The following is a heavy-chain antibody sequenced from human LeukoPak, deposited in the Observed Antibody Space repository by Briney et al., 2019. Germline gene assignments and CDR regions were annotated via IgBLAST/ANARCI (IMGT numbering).Heavy chain of an antibody. CDR2: IIPILGIA. D-gene: IGHD2-2*01. CDR1: GGTFSSYT. V-gene: IGHV1-69*02. Sequence: SVKVSCKASGGTFSSYTISWVRQAPGQGLEWMGRIIPILGIANYAQKFQGRVTITADKSTSTAYIELSRLRSEDTAVYYCAIDCSSTSCYQGNVYWGQGTLVTVSS. CDR3: AIDCSSTSCYQGNVY. J-gene: IGHJ4*02.